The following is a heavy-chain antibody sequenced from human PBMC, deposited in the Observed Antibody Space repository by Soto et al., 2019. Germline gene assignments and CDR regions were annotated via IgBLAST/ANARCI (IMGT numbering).Heavy chain of an antibody. CDR2: IYYSGST. CDR1: GGSISSGVDY. Sequence: QVQLQESGPGLVKPSQTLSLTCTVSGGSISSGVDYWIWIRQHPGKGLEWIGYIYYSGSTYYNPSLKSRVTLSVDTSKNHSSLKLISVTAADTAGYYCARATPSYYYGMDVWGQGTTVTVSS. V-gene: IGHV4-31*03. D-gene: IGHD2-15*01. J-gene: IGHJ6*02. CDR3: ARATPSYYYGMDV.